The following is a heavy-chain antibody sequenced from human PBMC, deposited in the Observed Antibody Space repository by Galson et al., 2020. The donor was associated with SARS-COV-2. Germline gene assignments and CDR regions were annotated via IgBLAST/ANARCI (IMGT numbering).Heavy chain of an antibody. Sequence: SQTLSLTCAVYGGSFSGYYWSWIRQPPGKGLEWIGEINHSGSTNYNPSLKSRVTISVDTSKNQFSLKLSSVTAADTAVYYCARWGTVTTGGYMDVWGKGTTVTVSS. CDR1: GGSFSGYY. D-gene: IGHD4-17*01. V-gene: IGHV4-34*01. CDR2: INHSGST. CDR3: ARWGTVTTGGYMDV. J-gene: IGHJ6*03.